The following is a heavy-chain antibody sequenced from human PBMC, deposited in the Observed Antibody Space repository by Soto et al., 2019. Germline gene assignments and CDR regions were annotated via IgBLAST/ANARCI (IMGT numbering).Heavy chain of an antibody. CDR2: IRPSGGRT. D-gene: IGHD5-18*01. V-gene: IGHV1-46*01. J-gene: IGHJ4*02. CDR1: GYTFTNYY. Sequence: QVHLVQSGAEVKKPGASVKVSCKASGYTFTNYYIHWVRQAPGQGLDWLGIIRPSGGRTEYAQRFQGRVTMTRDTSTNTVYMERTSLTPEDTAVYYCAREPNESYYFDYWGQGTLVTVSS. CDR3: AREPNESYYFDY.